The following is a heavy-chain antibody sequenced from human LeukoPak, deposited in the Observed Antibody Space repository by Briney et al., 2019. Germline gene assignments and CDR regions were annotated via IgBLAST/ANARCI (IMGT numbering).Heavy chain of an antibody. CDR2: VYTSGST. J-gene: IGHJ4*02. Sequence: SETLSLTCTVSGGSISFYFWSWIRQPAGKGLEWIGRVYTSGSTNYNPSLKSRVILSGDTSKNQFSLKLSSVTAADTAVYYCAREGGPYRPLDYSGQGTLVTVSS. CDR3: AREGGPYRPLDY. CDR1: GGSISFYF. V-gene: IGHV4-4*07.